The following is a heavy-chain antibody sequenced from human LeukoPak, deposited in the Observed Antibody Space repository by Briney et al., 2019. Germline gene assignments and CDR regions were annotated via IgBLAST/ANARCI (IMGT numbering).Heavy chain of an antibody. V-gene: IGHV3-30-3*01. J-gene: IGHJ5*02. CDR3: ARDTSRLIVVVPAANWFDP. CDR1: GFTFSSYA. Sequence: PGGSLRLSCAASGFTFSSYAMHWVRQAPGKGLEWVAVISYDGSNKYYADSVKGRFTISRDNSKNTLYLQMNSLRAEDTAVYYCARDTSRLIVVVPAANWFDPWGQGTLVTVSS. CDR2: ISYDGSNK. D-gene: IGHD2-2*01.